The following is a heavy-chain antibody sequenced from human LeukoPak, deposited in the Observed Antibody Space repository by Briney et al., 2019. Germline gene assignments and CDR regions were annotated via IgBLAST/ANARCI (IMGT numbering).Heavy chain of an antibody. Sequence: SETLSLTCAVYGGSFSGYYWSWIRQPPGKGLEWIGEINHSGSTNYNPSLKSRVTISVDTSKNQFSLKLSSVTAADTAVYYCARPSVDTAFDIWGQGTMVTVSS. D-gene: IGHD5-18*01. CDR1: GGSFSGYY. V-gene: IGHV4-34*01. CDR3: ARPSVDTAFDI. J-gene: IGHJ3*02. CDR2: INHSGST.